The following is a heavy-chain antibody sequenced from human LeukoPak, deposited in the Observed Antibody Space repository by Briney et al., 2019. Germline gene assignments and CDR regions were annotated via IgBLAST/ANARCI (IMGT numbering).Heavy chain of an antibody. CDR3: ATETSAWSAFDI. CDR1: GLTFSRQW. V-gene: IGHV3-74*01. J-gene: IGHJ3*02. D-gene: IGHD6-19*01. CDR2: IDRDGTST. Sequence: GGSLRLPCAASGLTFSRQWMFWVRQVPGKGLVWVSQIDRDGTSTGYADSVKGRFTISRDNAKNTLYLQMDSLRAEDTAVYYCATETSAWSAFDIWGQGTMVTVSS.